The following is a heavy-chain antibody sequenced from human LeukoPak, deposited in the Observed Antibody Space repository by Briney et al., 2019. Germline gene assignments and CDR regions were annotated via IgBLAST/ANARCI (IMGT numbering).Heavy chain of an antibody. CDR3: AKGRIAVAGTFDY. V-gene: IGHV3-30*02. CDR1: GFTFSSYG. CDR2: IRYDGSNK. Sequence: GGSLRLSCAASGFTFSSYGTHWVRQAPGKGLEWVAFIRYDGSNKYYADSVKGRFTISRDNSKNTLYLQMNSLRAEDTAVYYCAKGRIAVAGTFDYWGQGTLVTVSS. D-gene: IGHD6-19*01. J-gene: IGHJ4*02.